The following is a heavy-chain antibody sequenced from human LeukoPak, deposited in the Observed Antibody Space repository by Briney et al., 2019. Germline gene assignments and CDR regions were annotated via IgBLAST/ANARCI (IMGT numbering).Heavy chain of an antibody. CDR2: ISALNGDR. V-gene: IGHV1-18*01. D-gene: IGHD1-1*01. CDR3: ARDFDQLQLLRNGMDV. J-gene: IGHJ6*02. CDR1: GYTFSSYG. Sequence: ASVKVSCKASGYTFSSYGISWVRQAPGQGLEWMGWISALNGDRHFEPKFQDRVTMTKDTSTSTAFMELRSLTSDDTAVCYCARDFDQLQLLRNGMDVWGQGTAVTVSS.